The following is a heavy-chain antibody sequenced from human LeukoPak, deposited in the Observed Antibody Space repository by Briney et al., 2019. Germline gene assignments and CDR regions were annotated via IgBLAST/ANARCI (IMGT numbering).Heavy chain of an antibody. Sequence: PGGSLRLSCAASGFTVSSNYMRWVRQAPGKGLEWVSVIYSGGSTYYADSVKGRFTISRDNSKNTLYLQMNSLRAEDTAVYYCARRWGVPAAIDAFDIWGQGTMVTVSS. CDR2: IYSGGST. V-gene: IGHV3-66*01. D-gene: IGHD2-2*01. J-gene: IGHJ3*02. CDR3: ARRWGVPAAIDAFDI. CDR1: GFTVSSNY.